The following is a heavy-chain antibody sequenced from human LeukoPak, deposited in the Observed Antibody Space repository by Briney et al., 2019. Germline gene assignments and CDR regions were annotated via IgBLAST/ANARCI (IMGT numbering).Heavy chain of an antibody. J-gene: IGHJ6*03. Sequence: PSETLSLTCTVSGASISSHFWSWIRQPPGKGLEWIGDIYYSGNTNYNPSLNRRVTISVDTSKNQFSLKLRSVTAAATAVYYCARINCGGDCRGYYYKYYMDVWGKGTTVTISS. D-gene: IGHD2-21*02. CDR2: IYYSGNT. CDR1: GASISSHF. V-gene: IGHV4-59*11. CDR3: ARINCGGDCRGYYYKYYMDV.